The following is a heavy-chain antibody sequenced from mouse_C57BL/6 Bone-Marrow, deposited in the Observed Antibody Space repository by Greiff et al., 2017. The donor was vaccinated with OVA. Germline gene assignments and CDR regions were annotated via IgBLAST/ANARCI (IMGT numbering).Heavy chain of an antibody. D-gene: IGHD4-1*01. V-gene: IGHV12-3*01. CDR1: GFPITSGYY. CDR3: AGELAWFAY. Sequence: VKLQESGPGLVKPSQSLFLTCSITGFPITSGYYWIWIRQSPGKPLEWMGYITHSGETFYNPSLPSPISITRETSKNQFFLQLNSVTTEETAMYYCAGELAWFAYWGQGTLVTVSA. CDR2: ITHSGET. J-gene: IGHJ3*01.